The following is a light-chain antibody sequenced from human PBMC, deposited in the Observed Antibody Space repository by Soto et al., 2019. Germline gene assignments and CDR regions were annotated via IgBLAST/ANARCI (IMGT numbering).Light chain of an antibody. CDR2: EVT. J-gene: IGLJ3*02. V-gene: IGLV2-14*01. CDR1: SSDVGGYNY. CDR3: SSYTSSSTRV. Sequence: QSVLTQPASVSGSLGQSITISCTGSSSDVGGYNYVTWYQQHPGKAPKLLIHEVTNRPSGISDRFSGSKSGNTASLTISGLQADDEAHYYCSSYTSSSTRVFGGGTKLTVL.